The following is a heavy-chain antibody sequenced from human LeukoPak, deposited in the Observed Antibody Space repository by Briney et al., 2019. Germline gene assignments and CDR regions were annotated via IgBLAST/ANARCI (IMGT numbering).Heavy chain of an antibody. D-gene: IGHD2-2*03. J-gene: IGHJ4*02. CDR2: INPNSGGT. V-gene: IGHV1-2*02. Sequence: GASVNVSCKASGYTFTGYYMHWVRQAPGQGLEWMGWINPNSGGTNYAQKLQGRVTITRDTSISTAYMELSRLRSDDTAVYYCARDGYCSSTSCSGVPKIWGQGTLVTVSS. CDR3: ARDGYCSSTSCSGVPKI. CDR1: GYTFTGYY.